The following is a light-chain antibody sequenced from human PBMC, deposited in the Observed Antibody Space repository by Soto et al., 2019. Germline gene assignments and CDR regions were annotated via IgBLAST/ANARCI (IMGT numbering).Light chain of an antibody. Sequence: QSALTQPASVSGSPGQSITISCTGTSSDVGSYNLVSWYQQHPGKAPKVMIYEDRKRPSGVSNRFSGSKSGNTASLTISGLQAEDEADYYCCSYAGSSTYYVFGTGTKLTVL. CDR1: SSDVGSYNL. CDR2: EDR. CDR3: CSYAGSSTYYV. V-gene: IGLV2-23*01. J-gene: IGLJ1*01.